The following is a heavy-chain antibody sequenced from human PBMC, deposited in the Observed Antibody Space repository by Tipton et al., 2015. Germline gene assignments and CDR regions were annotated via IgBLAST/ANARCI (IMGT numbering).Heavy chain of an antibody. CDR2: ISYDGRYK. D-gene: IGHD2-8*01. J-gene: IGHJ4*02. V-gene: IGHV3-30*03. CDR1: GFTFSRYG. CDR3: ARDPAGVRGNCDL. Sequence: SLRLSCADSGFTFSRYGMHWVRQAPGKGLEWVAVISYDGRYKDYADSVKGRFTISRDNSKNTVSLQMNSLRAEDTAVYYCARDPAGVRGNCDLWGQGTLVSVSS.